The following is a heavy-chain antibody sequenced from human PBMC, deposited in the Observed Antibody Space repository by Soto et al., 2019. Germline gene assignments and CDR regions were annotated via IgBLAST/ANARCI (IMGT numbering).Heavy chain of an antibody. CDR2: MNSDGSTT. CDR3: ATAEVDY. J-gene: IGHJ4*02. CDR1: GFTFGNYW. Sequence: GGSLRLSCSASGFTFGNYWMHWVRQAPGKGLEWVSRMNSDGSTTNYADSVKGRFTVSRDNARNTLHLQMNSLRAEDTAVYYCATAEVDYWGPGTLVTVSS. V-gene: IGHV3-74*01.